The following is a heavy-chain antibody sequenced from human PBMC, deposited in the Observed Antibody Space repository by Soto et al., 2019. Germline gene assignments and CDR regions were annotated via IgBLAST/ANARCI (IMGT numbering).Heavy chain of an antibody. D-gene: IGHD5-12*01. J-gene: IGHJ4*02. V-gene: IGHV1-69*12. CDR1: GGTFSSYA. CDR2: IVPIVDTS. CDR3: VRVVAIPGYPDN. Sequence: QVQLVQSGAEVRQPASSVKVSCKTSGGTFSSYAISWVRQAPGQGLEWMGGIVPIVDTSNHAQKFQGRVTITADESKSAAYMEMSSLRADDSAIYYCVRVVAIPGYPDNWCQGTLVTVAS.